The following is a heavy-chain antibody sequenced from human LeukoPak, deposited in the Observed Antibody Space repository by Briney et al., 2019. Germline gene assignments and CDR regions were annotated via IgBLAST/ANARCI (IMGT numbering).Heavy chain of an antibody. V-gene: IGHV4-34*01. CDR2: INHRGST. CDR1: GGSFSGYY. Sequence: SETLSLTCAVYGGSFSGYYWNWIRQPPGKGLEWIGGINHRGSTNNNPSLKSRVTISVDTSKNQFSLKLSSVTAADTAVYYCARFSLGYDAFDIWGQGTMVTVSS. J-gene: IGHJ3*02. D-gene: IGHD3-22*01. CDR3: ARFSLGYDAFDI.